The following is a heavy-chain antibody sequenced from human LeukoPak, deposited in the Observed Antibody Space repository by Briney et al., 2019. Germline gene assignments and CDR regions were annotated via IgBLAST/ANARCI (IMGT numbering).Heavy chain of an antibody. J-gene: IGHJ3*02. CDR2: ISSSSSYI. Sequence: PGGSLRLSCAASGFTFSSYSMNWVRQAPGRELEWVSSISSSSSYIYYADSVKGRFTISRDNAKNSLYLQMNSLRAEDTAVYYCARESRVGGDAFDIWGQGTMVTVSS. V-gene: IGHV3-21*01. D-gene: IGHD1-26*01. CDR3: ARESRVGGDAFDI. CDR1: GFTFSSYS.